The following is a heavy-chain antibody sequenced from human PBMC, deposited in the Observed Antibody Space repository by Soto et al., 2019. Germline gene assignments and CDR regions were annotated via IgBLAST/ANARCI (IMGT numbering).Heavy chain of an antibody. CDR3: ARDSRTDGYKYDYFDY. CDR2: ISYDGRDE. Sequence: GGPLNPPVKAPESPSINNPINWAPKPPAKGLEWVALISYDGRDEYYADSVKGRFTISRDNSKNTLYLQMNSLRAEDTGMFYCARDSRTDGYKYDYFDYWGQGTLVTVSS. CDR1: ESPSINNP. J-gene: IGHJ4*02. D-gene: IGHD5-12*01. V-gene: IGHV3-30*04.